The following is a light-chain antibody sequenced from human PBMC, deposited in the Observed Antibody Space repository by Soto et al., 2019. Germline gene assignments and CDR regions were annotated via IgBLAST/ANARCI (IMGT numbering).Light chain of an antibody. CDR2: LSS. V-gene: IGKV2-28*01. CDR3: MQALQTIT. CDR1: QSLVHSNGNNY. J-gene: IGKJ5*01. Sequence: DIVMTQSPLSLTVTPGEPASISCRSSQSLVHSNGNNYLDWYLQKPGQSPQLLIYLSSNRASGVPDRFSGRATGTDITLKISRVEAEDVGVYYCMQALQTITFGQGTRLEIK.